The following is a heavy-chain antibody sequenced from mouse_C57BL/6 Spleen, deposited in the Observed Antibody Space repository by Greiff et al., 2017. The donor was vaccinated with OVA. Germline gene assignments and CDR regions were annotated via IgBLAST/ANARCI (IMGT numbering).Heavy chain of an antibody. CDR3: ARGDWPYYVDH. J-gene: IGHJ2*01. Sequence: EVHLVESGGGLVKPGGSLKLSCAASGFTFRDYGMHWVRQAPEKGLEWVAFISSGSTTIYYADTVKGRFTISRDNAKNTLFLLMTSLRSEDTAMYYCARGDWPYYVDHWGQGTTLTVSS. CDR2: ISSGSTTI. V-gene: IGHV5-17*01. D-gene: IGHD3-3*01. CDR1: GFTFRDYG.